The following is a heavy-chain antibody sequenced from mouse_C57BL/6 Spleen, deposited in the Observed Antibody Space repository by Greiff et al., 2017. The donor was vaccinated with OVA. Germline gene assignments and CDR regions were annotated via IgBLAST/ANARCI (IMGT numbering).Heavy chain of an antibody. CDR2: IYPGSGST. J-gene: IGHJ2*01. D-gene: IGHD2-12*01. Sequence: VQLQQPGAELVKPGASVKMSCKASGYTFTSYWITWVKQRPGQGLEWIGDIYPGSGSTNYNEKFKSKATLTVDTSSSTAYMQLSSLTSEDSAVYYCAREVENYSYCGYWGQGTTLTVSS. CDR3: AREVENYSYCGY. CDR1: GYTFTSYW. V-gene: IGHV1-55*01.